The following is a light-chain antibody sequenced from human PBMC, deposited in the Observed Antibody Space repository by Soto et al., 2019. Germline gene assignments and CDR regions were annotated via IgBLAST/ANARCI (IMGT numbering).Light chain of an antibody. Sequence: DIQLTQSRSPLSASVGDRVTITCRASQGINNYLAWYQQKPGKVPKLLIYDASTLQSGVPSRFSGSGSGTDFALTISSRQPEDVATYYCQMYNSVPLTFATGTKVDIK. CDR3: QMYNSVPLT. CDR2: DAS. CDR1: QGINNY. J-gene: IGKJ3*01. V-gene: IGKV1-27*01.